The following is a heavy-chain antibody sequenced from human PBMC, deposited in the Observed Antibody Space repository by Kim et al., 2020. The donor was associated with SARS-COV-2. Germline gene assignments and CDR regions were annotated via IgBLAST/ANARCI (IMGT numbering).Heavy chain of an antibody. D-gene: IGHD4-17*01. CDR3: ARGQTTVTWIDY. Sequence: FYADSENGRFTISRDNAKHSLYVPVNSLRAEDTAVYYCARGQTTVTWIDYWGQGTLVTVSS. V-gene: IGHV3-48*03. J-gene: IGHJ4*02.